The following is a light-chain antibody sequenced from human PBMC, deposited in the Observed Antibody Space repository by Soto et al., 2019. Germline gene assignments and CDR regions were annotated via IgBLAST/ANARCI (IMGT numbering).Light chain of an antibody. J-gene: IGKJ4*01. CDR1: QSVSKY. CDR2: DAS. V-gene: IGKV3-11*01. Sequence: EIVLTQSPATLSLSPGERATLSCRASQSVSKYLAWYQQKPGQAPRLLIHDASNRATGIPARFSGSGSGTDFTLTISSLEPEDFGLYYCQQRSNWPQITFGGGTKVEIK. CDR3: QQRSNWPQIT.